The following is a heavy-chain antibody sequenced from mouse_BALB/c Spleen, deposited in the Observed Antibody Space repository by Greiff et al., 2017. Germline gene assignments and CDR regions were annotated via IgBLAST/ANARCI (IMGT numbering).Heavy chain of an antibody. CDR1: GFTFNTYA. J-gene: IGHJ4*01. CDR3: VRDYGNYPYAMDY. V-gene: IGHV10-1*02. Sequence: EVKLVESGGGLVQPKGSLKLSCAASGFTFNTYAMNWVRQAPGKGLEWVARIRSKSNNYATYYADSVKDRFTISRDDSQSMLYLQMNNLKTEDTAMYYCVRDYGNYPYAMDYWGQGTSVTVSS. D-gene: IGHD2-1*01. CDR2: IRSKSNNYAT.